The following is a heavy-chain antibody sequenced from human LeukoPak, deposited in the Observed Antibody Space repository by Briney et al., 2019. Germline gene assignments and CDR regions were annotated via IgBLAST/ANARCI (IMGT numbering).Heavy chain of an antibody. J-gene: IGHJ6*03. V-gene: IGHV1-8*03. CDR1: GYTFTSYD. D-gene: IGHD6-6*01. CDR3: ARGLRRPIAARHGYYYYYMDV. CDR2: MNPNSGNT. Sequence: EASVKVSCKASGYTFTSYDINWVRQATGQGLEWMGWMNPNSGNTGYAQKFQGRVTITRNTSVSTAYMELSSLRSEDTAVYYCARGLRRPIAARHGYYYYYMDVWGKGTTVTVSS.